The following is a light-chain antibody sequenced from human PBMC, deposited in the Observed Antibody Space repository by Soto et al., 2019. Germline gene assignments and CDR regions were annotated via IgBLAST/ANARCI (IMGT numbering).Light chain of an antibody. V-gene: IGLV1-40*01. CDR2: GSS. CDR1: SSNIGAGYD. Sequence: QSVLTQPPSVSGAPGQRVTISCTGSSSNIGAGYDVNWYQQLPGTAPKLLIYGSSNRPSGVPDRFSGSKSGTSASLAITGLQAEDEADYYCQXXXXXLXXXFGGXTXXT. J-gene: IGLJ2*01. CDR3: QXXXXXLXXX.